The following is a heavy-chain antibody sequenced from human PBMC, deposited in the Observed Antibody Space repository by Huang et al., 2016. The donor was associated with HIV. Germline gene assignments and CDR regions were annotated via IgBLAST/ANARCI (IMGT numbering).Heavy chain of an antibody. V-gene: IGHV3-74*01. J-gene: IGHJ3*02. D-gene: IGHD2-15*01. CDR1: GFKFSNYW. CDR2: MKIDGRTT. Sequence: EEHLVESGGGLVQPGGSLRLSWEASGFKFSNYWMQWVRQAPGKGMMWVSRMKIDGRTTDYADTVKGRFTISRDNAKNTLYLQMSSLTAEDTAIYYCARAGGFEIWGQGTVVTVSS. CDR3: ARAGGFEI.